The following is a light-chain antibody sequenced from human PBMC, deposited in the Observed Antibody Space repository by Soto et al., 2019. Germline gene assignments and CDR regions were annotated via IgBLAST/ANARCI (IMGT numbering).Light chain of an antibody. Sequence: DIVLTQSPLSLSVTPGEPASISCRSSQSLLYSNGYNYLDWYLQKPGQSPQVLIYFGSNRASGVQDRISVSDYGRDCIQRISRLGAEDVGIYCCMEGLQTPPIFGPDTNVDIK. CDR1: QSLLYSNGYNY. J-gene: IGKJ3*01. CDR3: MEGLQTPPI. V-gene: IGKV2-28*01. CDR2: FGS.